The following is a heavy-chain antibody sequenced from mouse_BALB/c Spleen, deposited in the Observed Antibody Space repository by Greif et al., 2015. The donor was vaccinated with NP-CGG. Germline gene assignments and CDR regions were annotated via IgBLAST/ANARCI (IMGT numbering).Heavy chain of an antibody. V-gene: IGHV2-2*02. D-gene: IGHD2-4*01. Sequence: VKVVESGPGLVQPSQSLSITCTVSGFSLTSYGVHWVRQSPGKGLEWLGVIWSGGSTDYNAAFISRLSISKDNSKSQVFFKMNSLQANDTAIYYCARNNDYDWFAYWGQGTLVTVSA. J-gene: IGHJ3*01. CDR1: GFSLTSYG. CDR3: ARNNDYDWFAY. CDR2: IWSGGST.